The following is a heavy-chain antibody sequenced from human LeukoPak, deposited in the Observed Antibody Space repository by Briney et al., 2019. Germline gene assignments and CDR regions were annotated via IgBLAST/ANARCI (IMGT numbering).Heavy chain of an antibody. D-gene: IGHD5-18*01. V-gene: IGHV1-2*02. J-gene: IGHJ4*02. CDR1: GYTFTDYY. CDR2: INPNSGGT. Sequence: ASVKVSCKASGYTFTDYYMHWVRQAPGQGLEWMGWINPNSGGTNYAQKFQGRVTMTRDTSISTAYMELSRLRSDDTAVYYCARAWGYSYGPHFDYWGQGTLVTVSS. CDR3: ARAWGYSYGPHFDY.